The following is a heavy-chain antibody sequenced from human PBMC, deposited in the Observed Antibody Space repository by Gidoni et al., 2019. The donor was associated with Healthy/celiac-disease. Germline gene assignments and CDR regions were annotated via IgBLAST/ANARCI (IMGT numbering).Heavy chain of an antibody. D-gene: IGHD6-6*01. CDR3: ASSLPNIAARLSFDY. CDR1: GGSISISNW. V-gene: IGHV4-4*02. CDR2: IYHSGST. Sequence: QVQLPESGPGLVKPSGTLSLTCAVSGGSISISNWWSWVRQPPGKGLEWIGEIYHSGSTNYNPSLKSRVTISVDKSKNQFSLKLSSVTAADTAVYYCASSLPNIAARLSFDYWGQGTLVTVSS. J-gene: IGHJ4*02.